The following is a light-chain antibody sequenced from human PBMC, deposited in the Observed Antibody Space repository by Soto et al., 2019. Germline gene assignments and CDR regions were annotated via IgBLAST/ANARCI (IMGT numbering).Light chain of an antibody. J-gene: IGLJ1*01. CDR3: SSYTSSSTRV. Sequence: QSVLTQPPSVSEAPGQRVTISCSGSSSNIGKNGVNWYQQVPGEAPRLLIYANDLRPSRVSDRFSGSKSGTSASLAISGLQSEDEADYYCSSYTSSSTRVFGTGTKVTVL. V-gene: IGLV1-36*01. CDR1: SSNIGKNG. CDR2: AND.